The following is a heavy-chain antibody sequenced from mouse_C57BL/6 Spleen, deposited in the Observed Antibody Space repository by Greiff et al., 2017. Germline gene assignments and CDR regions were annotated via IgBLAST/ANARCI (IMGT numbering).Heavy chain of an antibody. CDR2: IYPSDSET. J-gene: IGHJ1*03. CDR1: GYTFTSYW. D-gene: IGHD4-1*01. V-gene: IGHV1-61*01. Sequence: QVQLQQPGAELVRPGSSVKLSCKASGYTFTSYWVDWVKQRPGQGLEWIGNIYPSDSETHYNQKFKDKATLTVDKSSSTAYMQLSSLTSEDSAVYYSARGSNWDWYFDVWGTGTTVTVSS. CDR3: ARGSNWDWYFDV.